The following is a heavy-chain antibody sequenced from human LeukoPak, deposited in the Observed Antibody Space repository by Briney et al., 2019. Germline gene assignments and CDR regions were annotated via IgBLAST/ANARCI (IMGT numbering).Heavy chain of an antibody. Sequence: GASVKVSCKASGGTFTSYAMNWVRQAPGQGLEWMGWINTNTGNPTYAQGFTGRFVFSLDTSVSTAYLQISSLKAEDTAVYYCARGILGSGYSSSWYNGNGKTNWFDPWGQGTLVTVSS. CDR3: ARGILGSGYSSSWYNGNGKTNWFDP. J-gene: IGHJ5*02. D-gene: IGHD6-13*01. CDR2: INTNTGNP. V-gene: IGHV7-4-1*02. CDR1: GGTFTSYA.